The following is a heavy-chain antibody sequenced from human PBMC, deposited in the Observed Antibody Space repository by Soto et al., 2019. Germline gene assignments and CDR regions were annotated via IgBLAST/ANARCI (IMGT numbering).Heavy chain of an antibody. V-gene: IGHV1-46*01. J-gene: IGHJ4*02. Sequence: ASVKVSCKASGYTFTSYYMHWVRQAPGQGLEWMGIINPSGGSTSYAQKFQGRVTMTRDTSTSTVYMELSSLRSEDTAVYYCARDRSVTTTVVTRNFDYWGQGTLVTVSS. CDR2: INPSGGST. CDR3: ARDRSVTTTVVTRNFDY. CDR1: GYTFTSYY. D-gene: IGHD4-17*01.